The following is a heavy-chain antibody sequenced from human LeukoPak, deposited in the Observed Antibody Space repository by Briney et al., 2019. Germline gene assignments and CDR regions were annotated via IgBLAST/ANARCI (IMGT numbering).Heavy chain of an antibody. Sequence: PSETLSLTCSVSGGSISRYYWSWIRQPPGKGPEWIGGIYYNASTNYNPSLKSRVTISVDTSKNQFSLKLSSVTAADTAVYYCARHPRDGYNSPYFYYGVAVWGHGTTVTVSS. J-gene: IGHJ6*02. CDR1: GGSISRYY. V-gene: IGHV4-59*08. D-gene: IGHD5-24*01. CDR2: IYYNAST. CDR3: ARHPRDGYNSPYFYYGVAV.